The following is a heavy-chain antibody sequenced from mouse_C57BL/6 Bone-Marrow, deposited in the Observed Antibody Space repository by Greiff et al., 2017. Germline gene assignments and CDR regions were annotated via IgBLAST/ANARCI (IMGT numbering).Heavy chain of an antibody. V-gene: IGHV1-42*01. CDR3: ARGYGSSFFAY. CDR2: INPSTGGT. CDR1: GYSFTGYY. Sequence: VQLQQSGPELVKPGASVKISCKASGYSFTGYYMNWVKQSPEKSLEWIGEINPSTGGTTYNQKFKAKDTLTVDKSSSTAYMQLKSLTSEDSAVYCGARGYGSSFFAYWGQGTLVTVSA. J-gene: IGHJ3*01. D-gene: IGHD1-1*01.